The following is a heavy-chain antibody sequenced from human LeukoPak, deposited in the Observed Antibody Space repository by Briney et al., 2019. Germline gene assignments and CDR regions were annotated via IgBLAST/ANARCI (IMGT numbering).Heavy chain of an antibody. CDR3: ARGFGSSWGWGYYYYYYYMDV. V-gene: IGHV4-59*01. CDR1: GFTFSSYD. CDR2: IYYSGST. D-gene: IGHD6-13*01. Sequence: GSLRLSCAASGFTFSSYDMTWVRQAPGKGLEWIGYIYYSGSTNYNPSLKSRVTISVDTSKNQFSLKLSSVTAADTAVYYCARGFGSSWGWGYYYYYYYMDVWGKGTTVTVSS. J-gene: IGHJ6*03.